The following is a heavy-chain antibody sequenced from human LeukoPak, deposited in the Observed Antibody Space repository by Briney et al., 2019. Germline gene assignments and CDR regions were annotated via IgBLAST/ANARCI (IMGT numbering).Heavy chain of an antibody. D-gene: IGHD3-16*01. V-gene: IGHV4-59*01. Sequence: GSLRLSCAASGFTFSSYAMSWIRQPPGKGLEWIGYIYYSGSTNYNPSLKSRVTISVDTSKNQFSLKLSSVTASDTAVYYCARDRGALGGSDYWGQGTLVTVSS. J-gene: IGHJ4*02. CDR1: GFTFSSYA. CDR3: ARDRGALGGSDY. CDR2: IYYSGST.